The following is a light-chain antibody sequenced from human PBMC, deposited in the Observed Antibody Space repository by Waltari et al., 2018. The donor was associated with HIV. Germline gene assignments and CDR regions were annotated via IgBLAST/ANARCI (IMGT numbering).Light chain of an antibody. V-gene: IGKV2-28*01. Sequence: DIVMTQSPLSLPVTPEEPASISCRSSQSLLHSNGYTYLDWYLQKPGQSPQLLIYLGSSRASGVPDRFSGSGSGTDFTLKISRVEAEDVGVYYCMQALQTPYTFGQGTKLEIK. CDR3: MQALQTPYT. CDR1: QSLLHSNGYTY. J-gene: IGKJ2*01. CDR2: LGS.